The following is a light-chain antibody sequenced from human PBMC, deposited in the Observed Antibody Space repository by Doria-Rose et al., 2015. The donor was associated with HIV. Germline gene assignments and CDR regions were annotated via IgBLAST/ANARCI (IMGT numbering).Light chain of an antibody. J-gene: IGKJ2*01. Sequence: TQPPSSLSASVGDRVTITCRASQSISSYLNWYQQKPGKAPKLLIYAASSLQSGVPSRFSGSGSGTDFTLTISSLQPEDFATYYCQQSYSTPYTFGQGPSWRSN. CDR3: QQSYSTPYT. CDR1: QSISSY. CDR2: AAS. V-gene: IGKV1-39*01.